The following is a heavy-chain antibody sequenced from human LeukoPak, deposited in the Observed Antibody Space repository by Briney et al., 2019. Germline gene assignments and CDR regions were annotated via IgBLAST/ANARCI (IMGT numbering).Heavy chain of an antibody. CDR2: IYYSGST. CDR1: GGSISSSSYY. CDR3: AKLGGSSCYSHGDY. Sequence: SETLSLTCTVSGGSISSSSYYWGWIRQPPGKGLEWIGSIYYSGSTYYNPSLKSRVTISVDTSKNQFSLKLSSVTAADTAVYYCAKLGGSSCYSHGDYWGQGILVTVSS. V-gene: IGHV4-39*01. J-gene: IGHJ4*02. D-gene: IGHD2-15*01.